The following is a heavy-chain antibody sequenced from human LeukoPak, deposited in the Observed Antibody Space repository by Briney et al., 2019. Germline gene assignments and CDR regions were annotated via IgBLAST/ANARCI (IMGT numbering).Heavy chain of an antibody. Sequence: PGGSLRLSCTATGFTFSNFGMAWVRQAPGQGLEWVSYISSSSSTIYYADSVKGRFTISRDNAKNSLYLQMNSLRDEDTAVYYCAREGGYDFWSGSAYYYGMDVWGQGTTVTVSS. CDR1: GFTFSNFG. CDR3: AREGGYDFWSGSAYYYGMDV. V-gene: IGHV3-48*02. CDR2: ISSSSSTI. D-gene: IGHD3-3*01. J-gene: IGHJ6*02.